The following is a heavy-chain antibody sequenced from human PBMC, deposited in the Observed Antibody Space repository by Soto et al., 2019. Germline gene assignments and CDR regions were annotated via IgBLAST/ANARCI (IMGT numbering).Heavy chain of an antibody. J-gene: IGHJ4*02. CDR3: ARDKITGLLDY. D-gene: IGHD2-8*02. V-gene: IGHV4-34*01. CDR2: INHSGST. Sequence: YDGSWIRQPPGTGLEWIGEINHSGSTNYNPSLKSRVTISVDTSKNQFSLKLTSVTAADTAVYYCARDKITGLLDYWGQGTLVTVS. CDR1: YD.